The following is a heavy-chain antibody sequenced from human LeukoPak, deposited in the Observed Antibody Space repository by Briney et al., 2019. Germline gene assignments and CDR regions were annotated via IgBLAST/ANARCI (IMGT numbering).Heavy chain of an antibody. V-gene: IGHV1-69-2*01. D-gene: IGHD3-22*01. J-gene: IGHJ4*02. CDR1: GYTFTDYY. Sequence: ASVKISCKVSGYTFTDYYMHWVQQAPGKGLEWMGLVDPEDGETIYAEKFQGRVTITADTSTDTAYMELSSLRSEDTAVYFCATSLSDDSSGYDYWGQGTLVTVSS. CDR2: VDPEDGET. CDR3: ATSLSDDSSGYDY.